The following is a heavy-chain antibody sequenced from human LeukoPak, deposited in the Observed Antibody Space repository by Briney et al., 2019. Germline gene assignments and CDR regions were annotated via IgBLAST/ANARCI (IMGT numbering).Heavy chain of an antibody. J-gene: IGHJ6*02. V-gene: IGHV3-74*03. CDR1: GFTFSRYW. CDR2: ISPDGSTT. CDR3: ARGGQGPRMDV. Sequence: PGGSLRLSCEASGFTFSRYWMHWVRQAPGKGLMWVSRISPDGSTTLYADSVKGRFTISRDNAKNTLYLQMNSLGAEDTAVYYCARGGQGPRMDVWGQGTTVTVSS.